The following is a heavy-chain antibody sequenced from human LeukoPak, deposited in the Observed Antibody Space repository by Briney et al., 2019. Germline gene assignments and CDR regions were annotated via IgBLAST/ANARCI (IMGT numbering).Heavy chain of an antibody. J-gene: IGHJ4*02. CDR1: GGSISSYY. V-gene: IGHV4-59*01. CDR3: ARDSLGAGTVGATSGY. Sequence: SETLSLTCTVSGGSISSYYWSWIRQPPGKGLEWVGYIYYSGSTNYNPSLKSRVTISVDTSKNQFSLKLSSVTAADTAVYYCARDSLGAGTVGATSGYWGQGTLVTVSS. CDR2: IYYSGST. D-gene: IGHD1-26*01.